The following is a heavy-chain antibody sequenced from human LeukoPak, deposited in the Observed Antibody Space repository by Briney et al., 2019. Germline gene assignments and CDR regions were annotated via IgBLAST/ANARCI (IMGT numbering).Heavy chain of an antibody. V-gene: IGHV3-48*03. D-gene: IGHD3-3*01. Sequence: GGSLRLSCAASGFTFNIYAMSWVRQAPGKGLEWVSYISSSGSTIYYADSVKGRFTISRDNAKNSLYLQMNSLRAEDTAVYYCARGGLFGVVANNWFDPWGQGTLVTVSS. CDR2: ISSSGSTI. CDR1: GFTFNIYA. J-gene: IGHJ5*02. CDR3: ARGGLFGVVANNWFDP.